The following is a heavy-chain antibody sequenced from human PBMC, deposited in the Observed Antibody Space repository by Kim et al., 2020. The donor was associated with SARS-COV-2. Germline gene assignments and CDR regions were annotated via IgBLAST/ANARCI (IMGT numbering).Heavy chain of an antibody. V-gene: IGHV1-2*02. CDR2: INPNSGGT. Sequence: ASVKVSCKASGYTFTGYYMHWMRQAPGQGLEWMGWINPNSGGTNYAQKFQGRVTMTRDTSISTAYMELSRLRSDDTAVYYCARKGIDYYGSGSPVDYWGQGTLVTVSS. CDR3: ARKGIDYYGSGSPVDY. J-gene: IGHJ4*02. CDR1: GYTFTGYY. D-gene: IGHD3-10*01.